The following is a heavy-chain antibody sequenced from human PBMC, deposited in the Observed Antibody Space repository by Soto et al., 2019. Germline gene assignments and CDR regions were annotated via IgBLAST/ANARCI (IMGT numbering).Heavy chain of an antibody. D-gene: IGHD1-26*01. CDR1: GGTFSSYA. V-gene: IGHV1-69*13. J-gene: IGHJ6*02. CDR2: IIPIFGTT. CDR3: ARGTRSGSYYYYGLDV. Sequence: VKVSCKASGGTFSSYAISWVRQAPGQGLEWMGGIIPIFGTTNYARRFQGRVTITADKSTSTAYMELRSLRSEDTVVYYCARGTRSGSYYYYGLDVWGQGTTVTVSS.